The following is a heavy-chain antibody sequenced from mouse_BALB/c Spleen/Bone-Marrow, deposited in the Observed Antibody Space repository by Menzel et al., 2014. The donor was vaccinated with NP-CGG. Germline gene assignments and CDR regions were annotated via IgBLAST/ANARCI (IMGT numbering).Heavy chain of an antibody. Sequence: QVQLQQSGAELVKPGASVKLSCKASGYTFTSYYMYWVKQRPGQGLEWIGEINPSNGGTNFNEKLKSKATLTVDKSSSTAYMQLSSLTSEDSAVYYCTIYYGNYFAYWGQGTLVTVSA. CDR1: GYTFTSYY. J-gene: IGHJ3*01. D-gene: IGHD2-1*01. CDR2: INPSNGGT. V-gene: IGHV1S81*02. CDR3: TIYYGNYFAY.